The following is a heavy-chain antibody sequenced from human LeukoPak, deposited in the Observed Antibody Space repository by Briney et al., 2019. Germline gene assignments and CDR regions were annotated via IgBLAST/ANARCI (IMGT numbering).Heavy chain of an antibody. J-gene: IGHJ3*02. V-gene: IGHV3-23*01. CDR2: ISGSGGST. CDR1: GYTFTGYY. D-gene: IGHD3-22*01. CDR3: AKGFSGYFYPFDI. Sequence: SCKASGYTFTGYYMHWVRQAPGKGLEWVSAISGSGGSTYYADSVKGRFTISRDNSKNTLYLQMNSLRAEDTAVYYCAKGFSGYFYPFDIWGQGTMVTVSS.